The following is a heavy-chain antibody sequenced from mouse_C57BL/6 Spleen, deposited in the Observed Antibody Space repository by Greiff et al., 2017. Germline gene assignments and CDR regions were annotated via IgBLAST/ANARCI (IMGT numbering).Heavy chain of an antibody. Sequence: VQLKESGAELVKPGASVKLSCTASGFNIKDYYMHWVKQRTEQGLEWIGRIDPEDGETKYAPKFQGKATITADTSSNTAYLQLRSLTSEDTAVYYCARDGSSRHWYFDVWGTGTTVTVSS. CDR2: IDPEDGET. V-gene: IGHV14-2*01. CDR3: ARDGSSRHWYFDV. J-gene: IGHJ1*03. CDR1: GFNIKDYY. D-gene: IGHD1-1*01.